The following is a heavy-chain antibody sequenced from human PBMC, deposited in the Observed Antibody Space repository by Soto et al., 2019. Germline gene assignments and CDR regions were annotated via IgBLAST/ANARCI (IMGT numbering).Heavy chain of an antibody. CDR3: ARDYYGSGSYSYRQDAFDI. D-gene: IGHD3-10*01. V-gene: IGHV1-18*01. Sequence: ASVKVSCKASGYTFTSYGISWVRQAPGQGLEWMGWISAYNGNTNYAQKLQGRVTMTTDTSTSTAYMELRSLRSDDTAVYYCARDYYGSGSYSYRQDAFDIWGQGTMVTVSS. J-gene: IGHJ3*02. CDR1: GYTFTSYG. CDR2: ISAYNGNT.